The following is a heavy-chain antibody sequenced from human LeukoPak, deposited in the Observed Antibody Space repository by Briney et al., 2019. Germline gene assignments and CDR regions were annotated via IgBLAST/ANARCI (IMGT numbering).Heavy chain of an antibody. V-gene: IGHV4-59*11. D-gene: IGHD6-13*01. CDR2: IYYSGST. Sequence: SGTLSLTCTVSGGSISSHYWSWIRQPPGKGLEWIGYIYYSGSTNYNPSLKSRVTISVDTSKNQFSLKLSSVTAADTAVYYCARDHEGIAAAGNYYYYYMDVWGKGTTVTVSS. J-gene: IGHJ6*03. CDR1: GGSISSHY. CDR3: ARDHEGIAAAGNYYYYYMDV.